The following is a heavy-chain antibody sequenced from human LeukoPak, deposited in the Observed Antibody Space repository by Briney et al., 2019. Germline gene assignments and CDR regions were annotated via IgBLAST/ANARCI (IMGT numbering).Heavy chain of an antibody. Sequence: PSETLSLTCTVSGGSISSSSYYWGWIRQPPGKGLEWIGSIYYIGSTYYNPSLKSRVTISVDTSKNQFSLKLSSVTAADTAVYYCARTSPMTTVTTNDYWGQGTLVTVSS. D-gene: IGHD4-17*01. J-gene: IGHJ4*02. V-gene: IGHV4-39*01. CDR1: GGSISSSSYY. CDR3: ARTSPMTTVTTNDY. CDR2: IYYIGST.